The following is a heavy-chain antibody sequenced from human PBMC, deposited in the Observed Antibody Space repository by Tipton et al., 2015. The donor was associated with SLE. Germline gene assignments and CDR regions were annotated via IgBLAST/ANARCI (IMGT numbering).Heavy chain of an antibody. CDR1: GGSFSAYY. V-gene: IGHV4-39*01. CDR3: ARHRDFWSGYHNWFDP. D-gene: IGHD3-3*01. Sequence: TLSLTCEVYGGSFSAYYWGWIRQPPGKGLEWIGSIYYSGSTYYNPSLKSRVTISVDTSKNQFSLKLSSVTAADTAVYYCARHRDFWSGYHNWFDPWGQGTLVTVSS. CDR2: IYYSGST. J-gene: IGHJ5*02.